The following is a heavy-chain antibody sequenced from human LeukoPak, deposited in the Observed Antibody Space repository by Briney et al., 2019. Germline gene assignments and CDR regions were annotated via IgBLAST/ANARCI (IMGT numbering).Heavy chain of an antibody. CDR3: ARGEYSGYYDY. CDR2: INHSGST. D-gene: IGHD5-12*01. J-gene: IGHJ4*02. V-gene: IGHV4-34*01. CDR1: GVSFSGYY. Sequence: SETLSLTCAVYGVSFSGYYWSWIRQPPGKGLEWIGEINHSGSTNYNPSLKSRVTISVDTSKNQFSLKLSSVTAADTAVYYCARGEYSGYYDYWGQGTLVTVSS.